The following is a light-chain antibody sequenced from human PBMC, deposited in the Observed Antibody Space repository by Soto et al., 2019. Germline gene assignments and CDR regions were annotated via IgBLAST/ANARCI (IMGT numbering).Light chain of an antibody. CDR2: DAS. CDR3: QQRSNWPRT. Sequence: EIVLTQSPATLSLSPGERATLSCRASQTISSYLLWYQQKPGQAPRLLIYDASNRATGIPARFSGSGSATDFTLTISSLEPEDFAVYYCQQRSNWPRTFGQGTKVDIK. V-gene: IGKV3-11*01. CDR1: QTISSY. J-gene: IGKJ1*01.